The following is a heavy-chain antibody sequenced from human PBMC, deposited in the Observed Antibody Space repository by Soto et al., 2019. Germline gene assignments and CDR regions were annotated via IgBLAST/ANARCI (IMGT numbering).Heavy chain of an antibody. D-gene: IGHD3-10*01. Sequence: QVQLQESGPGLVKPSETLSLTCTVSGGSITSYYWSWIRQPLGKGLEWIGYIHNSGSTSYNPSLQSRVTISADVSKIQFSLDLRSVTAADTAVYYCARRWSGTDYWGHGTLVTVSS. CDR3: ARRWSGTDY. J-gene: IGHJ4*01. V-gene: IGHV4-59*01. CDR2: IHNSGST. CDR1: GGSITSYY.